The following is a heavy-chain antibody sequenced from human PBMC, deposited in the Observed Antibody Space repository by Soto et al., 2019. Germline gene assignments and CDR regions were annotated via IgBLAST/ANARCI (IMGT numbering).Heavy chain of an antibody. Sequence: ASVKVSCKASGYTFTSYAMHWVRQAPGQRLEWMGWINAGNGNTKYSQKFQGRVTITRDTSASTAYMELSSLRSEDTAVYYCARGSSNSPYYYYYYMDVWGKGTTVTVSS. CDR3: ARGSSNSPYYYYYYMDV. D-gene: IGHD4-4*01. CDR1: GYTFTSYA. CDR2: INAGNGNT. V-gene: IGHV1-3*01. J-gene: IGHJ6*03.